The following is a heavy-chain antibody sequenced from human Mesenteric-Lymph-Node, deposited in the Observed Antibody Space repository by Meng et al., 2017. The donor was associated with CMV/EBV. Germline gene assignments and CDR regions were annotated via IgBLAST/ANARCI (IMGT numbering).Heavy chain of an antibody. CDR3: AHSNYDILTGYYNLRNWFDP. Sequence: TIGVGVGWVRQPPRKPLKWLAPIDWNDDKHYSPSLKSRLTITTDTTNTQVVLTMTNMDPVDTATYYCAHSNYDILTGYYNLRNWFDPWGQGTLVTVSS. CDR1: TIGVG. J-gene: IGHJ5*02. V-gene: IGHV2-5*01. CDR2: IDWNDDK. D-gene: IGHD3-9*01.